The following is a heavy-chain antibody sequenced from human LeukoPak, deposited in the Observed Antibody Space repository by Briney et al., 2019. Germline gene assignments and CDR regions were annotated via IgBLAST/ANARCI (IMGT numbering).Heavy chain of an antibody. Sequence: PGGSLRLSCAASGFTFSGFWMHWVRQAPGKGLVWVSRIDGDGGSTTYADSVKGRFTISRDNARSTLHLQMISLRAEDTAVYYCARTMTGGFFDFWGQGTLVTVSS. V-gene: IGHV3-74*03. D-gene: IGHD3-16*01. CDR3: ARTMTGGFFDF. J-gene: IGHJ4*02. CDR1: GFTFSGFW. CDR2: IDGDGGST.